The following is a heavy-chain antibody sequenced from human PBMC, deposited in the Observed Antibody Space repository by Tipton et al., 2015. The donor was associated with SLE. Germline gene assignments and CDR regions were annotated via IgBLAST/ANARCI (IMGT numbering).Heavy chain of an antibody. J-gene: IGHJ4*02. V-gene: IGHV3-53*05. CDR3: ATAADYYDSSGYDY. Sequence: GSLRLSCAASGFTVSSNYMSWVRQAPGKGLEWVSVIYSGGSTYYADSVKGRFTISRDNSKNTLYLQMNSLRAEDTAVYYCATAADYYDSSGYDYWGQGTLVTVSS. D-gene: IGHD3-22*01. CDR1: GFTVSSNY. CDR2: IYSGGST.